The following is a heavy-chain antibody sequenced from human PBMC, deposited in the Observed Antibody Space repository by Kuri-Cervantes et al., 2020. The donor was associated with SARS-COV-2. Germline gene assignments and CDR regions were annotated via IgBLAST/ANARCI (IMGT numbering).Heavy chain of an antibody. J-gene: IGHJ3*02. CDR2: INAGNGNT. V-gene: IGHV1-3*01. Sequence: ASVKVSCKASGYTFTSYAMHWVRQAPGQRLEWMGWINAGNGNTKYSQKFQGRVTITRDTSASTAYMELSSLKSEDTAVYYCARGGRDSSGGEAFDIWGQGTMVTVSS. CDR3: ARGGRDSSGGEAFDI. CDR1: GYTFTSYA. D-gene: IGHD3-22*01.